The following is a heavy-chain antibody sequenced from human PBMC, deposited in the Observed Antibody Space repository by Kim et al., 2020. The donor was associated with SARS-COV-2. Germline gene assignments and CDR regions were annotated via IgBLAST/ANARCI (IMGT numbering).Heavy chain of an antibody. CDR3: ARVTVWFGESTNDY. V-gene: IGHV4-39*01. J-gene: IGHJ4*02. CDR2: IYYSGST. CDR1: GGSISSSSYY. Sequence: SETLSLTCTVSGGSISSSSYYWGWIRQPPGKGLEWIGSIYYSGSTYYNPSLKSRVTISVDTSKNQFSLKLSSVTAADTAVYYCARVTVWFGESTNDYWGQGTLVTVSS. D-gene: IGHD3-10*01.